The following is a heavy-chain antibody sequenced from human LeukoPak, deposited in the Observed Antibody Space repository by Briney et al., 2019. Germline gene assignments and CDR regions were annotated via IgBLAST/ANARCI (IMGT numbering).Heavy chain of an antibody. CDR2: INHSGST. D-gene: IGHD4-17*01. CDR1: GGSFSGYY. Sequence: KSPETLSLTCAVYGGSFSGYYWSWIRQPPGKGLEWIGEINHSGSTNYNPSLKSRVTISVDTSKNQFSLKLSSVTAADTAVYYCASRHRRYGDYVLAAFDIWGQGTMVTVSS. J-gene: IGHJ3*02. CDR3: ASRHRRYGDYVLAAFDI. V-gene: IGHV4-34*01.